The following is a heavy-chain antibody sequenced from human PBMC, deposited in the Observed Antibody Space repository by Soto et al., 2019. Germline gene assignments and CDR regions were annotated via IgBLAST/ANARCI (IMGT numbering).Heavy chain of an antibody. CDR2: IYHSGST. CDR3: ARSGPLLWFGESAGDYWFDP. J-gene: IGHJ5*02. Sequence: SETLSLTCAVSGGSISSSNWWSWVRQPPGKGLEWIGEIYHSGSTNYNPSLKSRVTISVDKSKNQFSLKLSSVTAADTAVYYCARSGPLLWFGESAGDYWFDPWGQGTLVTVSS. D-gene: IGHD3-10*01. V-gene: IGHV4-4*02. CDR1: GGSISSSNW.